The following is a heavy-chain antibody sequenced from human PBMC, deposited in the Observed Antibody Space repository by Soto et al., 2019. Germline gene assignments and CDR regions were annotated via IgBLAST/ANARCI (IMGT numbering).Heavy chain of an antibody. V-gene: IGHV3-23*02. J-gene: IGHJ4*02. CDR1: GFTFYRYD. CDR2: ISGSGGRI. D-gene: IGHD6-19*01. Sequence: EVQLLESGGGLVQPGGSLRLSCAASGFTFYRYDMFWVRQTPRRGLEWVSFISGSGGRIEYGDFVRGRFTASRDNAEDTLSLLMNTLASDDTGVYYCVRRGSETGWYFDQWGQGTLVVVSS. CDR3: VRRGSETGWYFDQ.